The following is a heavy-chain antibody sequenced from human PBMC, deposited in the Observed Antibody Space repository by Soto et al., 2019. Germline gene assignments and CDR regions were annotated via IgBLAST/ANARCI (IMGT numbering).Heavy chain of an antibody. Sequence: QVQLVQSGAEVKKPGASVKVSCKVSGYTLTELSMHWVRQAPGKGLEWMGGFDPEDGETIYAQKFQGRDSMTEDTYTDPADMERSSLRSEDTGVYYCATPRGSGAFDIWGQGTMVTVSS. D-gene: IGHD3-16*01. CDR2: FDPEDGET. J-gene: IGHJ3*02. V-gene: IGHV1-24*01. CDR1: GYTLTELS. CDR3: ATPRGSGAFDI.